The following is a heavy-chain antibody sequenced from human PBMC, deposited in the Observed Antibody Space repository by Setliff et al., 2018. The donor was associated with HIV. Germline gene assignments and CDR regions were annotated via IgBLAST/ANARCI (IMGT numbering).Heavy chain of an antibody. CDR1: GDSISSCSYY. V-gene: IGHV4-61*02. Sequence: SETLSLTCTVSGDSISSCSYYWSWIRQPAGKGLEWIVRIYNTGTTDYNPSLKTRVSMSIDTSKNQFSLNLTSVTAADTAVYYCASGPYCSNGVCRYSVLYFDFWGQGTRVTVSS. CDR3: ASGPYCSNGVCRYSVLYFDF. D-gene: IGHD2-8*01. J-gene: IGHJ4*02. CDR2: IYNTGTT.